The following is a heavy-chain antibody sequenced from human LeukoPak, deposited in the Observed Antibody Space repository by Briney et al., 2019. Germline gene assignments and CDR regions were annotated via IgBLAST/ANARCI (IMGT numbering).Heavy chain of an antibody. D-gene: IGHD5-24*01. CDR2: ISSSSSYI. Sequence: GGSLRLSGAASGFTFSSYSMNWVRQAPGKGLEWVSSISSSSSYIYYADSVKGRFTISRDNAKNSLYLQMNSLRAEDTAIYYCTRVGYIDEGIDYWGQGTLVTVSS. CDR3: TRVGYIDEGIDY. V-gene: IGHV3-21*01. J-gene: IGHJ4*02. CDR1: GFTFSSYS.